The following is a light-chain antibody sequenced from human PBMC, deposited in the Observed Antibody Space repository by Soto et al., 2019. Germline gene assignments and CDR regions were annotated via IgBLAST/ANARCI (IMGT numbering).Light chain of an antibody. V-gene: IGLV2-14*01. J-gene: IGLJ1*01. Sequence: QSALTQTASVSGSPGQSITISCTGTSSDVGAYKYVSWYQQHPGKAPQLMIYEVSNRPSGVSNRFSGSKSGNTASLTISGLQAEDEADYYCSSYTISITLIYVFGTGTKLTVL. CDR3: SSYTISITLIYV. CDR2: EVS. CDR1: SSDVGAYKY.